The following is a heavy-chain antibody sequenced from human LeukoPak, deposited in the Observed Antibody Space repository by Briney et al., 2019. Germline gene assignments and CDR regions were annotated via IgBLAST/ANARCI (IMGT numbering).Heavy chain of an antibody. V-gene: IGHV3-11*04. CDR3: AGDRVPNSSSWYGYYYYYVDV. J-gene: IGHJ6*03. CDR2: ISSSGSTI. Sequence: GGSLRLSCAASGFTFSDYYMSWIRQAPGKGLEWVSYISSSGSTIYCADSVKGRFTISRDNAKNSLYLQMNSLRAKDTAVYYCAGDRVPNSSSWYGYYYYYVDVWGKGTTVTVSS. D-gene: IGHD6-13*01. CDR1: GFTFSDYY.